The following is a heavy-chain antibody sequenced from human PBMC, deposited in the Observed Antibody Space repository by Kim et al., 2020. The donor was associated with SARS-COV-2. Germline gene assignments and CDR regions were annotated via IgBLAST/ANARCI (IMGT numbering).Heavy chain of an antibody. V-gene: IGHV3-23*01. D-gene: IGHD1-26*01. CDR3: AKGKWEPIPGDDAFDI. Sequence: GGSLRLSCAASGFTFSSYAMSWVRQAPGKGLEWVSAISGSGGSTYYADSVKGRFTISRDNSKNTLYLQMNSLRAEDTAVYYCAKGKWEPIPGDDAFDIWGQGTMVTVSS. CDR1: GFTFSSYA. CDR2: ISGSGGST. J-gene: IGHJ3*02.